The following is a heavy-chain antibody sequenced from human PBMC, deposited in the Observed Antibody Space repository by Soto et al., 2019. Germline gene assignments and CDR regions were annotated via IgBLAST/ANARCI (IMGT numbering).Heavy chain of an antibody. CDR3: ASEFCSGGSCHYYGMDV. CDR2: IWYDGSNK. Sequence: QVQLVESGGGVVQPGRSLRLSCAASGFTFSSYGMHWVRQAPGKGLEWVAVIWYDGSNKYYADSVKGRFTISRDNPKNTMYLQRNSLSAEDTAVYYCASEFCSGGSCHYYGMDVW. V-gene: IGHV3-33*01. D-gene: IGHD2-15*01. CDR1: GFTFSSYG. J-gene: IGHJ6*01.